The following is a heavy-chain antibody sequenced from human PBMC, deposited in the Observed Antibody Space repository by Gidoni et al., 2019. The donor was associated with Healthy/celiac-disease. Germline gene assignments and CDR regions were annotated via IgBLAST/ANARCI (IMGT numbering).Heavy chain of an antibody. CDR3: AREVDTAMVRLGAFDI. Sequence: QVQLQESGPGLVKPSETLSLTCTVSGGSISSYYWSWIRQPPGKGLEWIGYIYYSGSTNYNPSLKSRVTISVDTSKNQFSLKLSSVTAADTAVYYCAREVDTAMVRLGAFDIWGQGTMVTVSS. V-gene: IGHV4-59*01. CDR2: IYYSGST. J-gene: IGHJ3*02. CDR1: GGSISSYY. D-gene: IGHD5-18*01.